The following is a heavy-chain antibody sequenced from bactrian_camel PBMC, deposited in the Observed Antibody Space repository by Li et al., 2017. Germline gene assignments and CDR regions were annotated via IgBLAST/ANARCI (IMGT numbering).Heavy chain of an antibody. CDR1: GNTYSPYC. J-gene: IGHJ4*01. D-gene: IGHD6*01. V-gene: IGHV3S53*01. CDR2: IALDGSR. Sequence: VQLVESGGGSVQAGGSLRLSCVTSGNTYSPYCMGWFRQAPGKEREMVARIALDGSRTYADSVKGRFTISRDNAKNTVYLQMNSLKSEDTALYYCAPAGRSYVDIKCRARLGQGTQVTVS.